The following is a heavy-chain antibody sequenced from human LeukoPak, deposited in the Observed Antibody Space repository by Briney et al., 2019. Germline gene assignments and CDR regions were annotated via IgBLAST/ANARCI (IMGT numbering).Heavy chain of an antibody. D-gene: IGHD3-3*01. V-gene: IGHV3-30*18. CDR2: ISSDGSIK. CDR3: VKEYHSRGFGAYFDY. Sequence: GGSLRLSCAASGFTFSSYTMDWVRQAPGKGLEWVAVISSDGSIKVYADSVKGRLTLSRDNSINTVDLQMNSLRAEDTAVYYCVKEYHSRGFGAYFDYWGQGTLVTVSS. J-gene: IGHJ4*02. CDR1: GFTFSSYT.